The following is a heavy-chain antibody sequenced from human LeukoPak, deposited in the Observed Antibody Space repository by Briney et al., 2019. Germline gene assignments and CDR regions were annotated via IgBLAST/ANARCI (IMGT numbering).Heavy chain of an antibody. CDR2: IYYSGST. D-gene: IGHD3-16*02. CDR1: GRSISSGGYY. CDR3: ASGEYYDYVWGSYRSLSPFDY. J-gene: IGHJ4*02. Sequence: SQTLSLTCTVSGRSISSGGYYWSWIRQHPGKGLEWIGYIYYSGSTYYNPSLKSRVTISVDTSKNQFSLKLSSVTAADTAVYYCASGEYYDYVWGSYRSLSPFDYWGQGTLVTVSS. V-gene: IGHV4-31*03.